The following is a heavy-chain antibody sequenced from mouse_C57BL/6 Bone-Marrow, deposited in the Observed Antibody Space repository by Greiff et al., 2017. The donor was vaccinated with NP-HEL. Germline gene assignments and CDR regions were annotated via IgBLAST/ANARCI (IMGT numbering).Heavy chain of an antibody. V-gene: IGHV14-4*01. J-gene: IGHJ3*01. CDR1: GFNIKDDY. CDR3: TGGPWFAY. Sequence: VQLQQSGAELVRPGASVKLSCTASGFNIKDDYMHWVKQRPEQGLEWIGWIDPENGDTEYASKFQGKATITADTSSNTAYLQLSSLTSEDTAVYYGTGGPWFAYWGQGTLVTVSA. CDR2: IDPENGDT.